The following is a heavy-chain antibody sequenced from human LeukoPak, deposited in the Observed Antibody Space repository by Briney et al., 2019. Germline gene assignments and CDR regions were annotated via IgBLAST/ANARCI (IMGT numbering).Heavy chain of an antibody. Sequence: GGSLRLSCAASGFTFSSYGMHWVRQAPGKGLEWVAFIPYDGSKKDYVDSVKGRFTISRDNSKNMLYLQMNSLRAEDTAVYYCAKSSGSYGDFQHWGQGTLVTVSS. CDR1: GFTFSSYG. D-gene: IGHD1-26*01. CDR3: AKSSGSYGDFQH. J-gene: IGHJ1*01. V-gene: IGHV3-30*02. CDR2: IPYDGSKK.